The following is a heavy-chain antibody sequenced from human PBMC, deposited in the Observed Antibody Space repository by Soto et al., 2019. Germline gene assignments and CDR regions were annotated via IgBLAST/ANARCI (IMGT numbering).Heavy chain of an antibody. Sequence: GGSLRLSCAASGFTVSNNYMTWVRQAPGKGLEWVSVIYSGGSTYYADSVKGRFTISRDNSKNTLYLQMNSLRAEDTAVYYCARGPLYSSSWPYWFDPWGQGTLVTVS. CDR3: ARGPLYSSSWPYWFDP. J-gene: IGHJ5*02. D-gene: IGHD6-13*01. CDR1: GFTVSNNY. V-gene: IGHV3-53*01. CDR2: IYSGGST.